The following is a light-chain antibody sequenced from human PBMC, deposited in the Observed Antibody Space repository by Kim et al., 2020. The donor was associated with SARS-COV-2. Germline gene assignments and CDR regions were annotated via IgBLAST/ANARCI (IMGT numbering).Light chain of an antibody. CDR1: QSVTTN. CDR3: HQYNHWVSWT. Sequence: VAPGERATLSCRASQSVTTNLAWYQQKPGQAPRLLIYGVSTRATGVPARFSGSGSGTEFTLTISSLQSEDFAVYYCHQYNHWVSWTFGQGTKV. J-gene: IGKJ1*01. CDR2: GVS. V-gene: IGKV3-15*01.